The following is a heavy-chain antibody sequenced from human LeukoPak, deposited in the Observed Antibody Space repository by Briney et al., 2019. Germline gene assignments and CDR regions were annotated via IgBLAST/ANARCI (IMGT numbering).Heavy chain of an antibody. Sequence: SETLSLTCGVYGGPFSGYYWIWIRQPPGKGLEWIGEINHSGSTNYNPSLKSRVTISVDTSKNQCSLKLSSVTAANTAVYYCARVVGATRDSWIDYWGQGTLVTVSS. CDR1: GGPFSGYY. D-gene: IGHD1-26*01. J-gene: IGHJ4*02. CDR3: ARVVGATRDSWIDY. CDR2: INHSGST. V-gene: IGHV4-34*01.